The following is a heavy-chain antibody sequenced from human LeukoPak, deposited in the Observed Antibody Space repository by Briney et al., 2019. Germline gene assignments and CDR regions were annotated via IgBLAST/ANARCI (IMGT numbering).Heavy chain of an antibody. D-gene: IGHD3-22*01. CDR1: GFTFSSYW. J-gene: IGHJ4*02. V-gene: IGHV3-74*01. Sequence: GGSLRLPCAASGFTFSSYWMHWVRQAPGKGLVWVSRINSDGSSTSYADSVKGRFTISRDNAKNTLYLQMNSLRAEDTAVYYCARVWYYYDSSGYYYFDYWGQGTLVTVSS. CDR2: INSDGSST. CDR3: ARVWYYYDSSGYYYFDY.